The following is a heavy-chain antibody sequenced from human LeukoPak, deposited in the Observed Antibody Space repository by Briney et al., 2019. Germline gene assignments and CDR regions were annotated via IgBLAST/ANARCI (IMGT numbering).Heavy chain of an antibody. CDR1: GGSISSYY. CDR3: ARGGRVLNWFDP. V-gene: IGHV4-59*01. D-gene: IGHD3-16*01. CDR2: IYYSGST. J-gene: IGHJ5*02. Sequence: SETLSLTCTVSGGSISSYYWSWIRQPPGKGLEWIGYIYYSGSTNYNPSLKSRVTISVDTSKNQFSLKPSSVTAADTAVYYCARGGRVLNWFDPWGQGTLVTVSS.